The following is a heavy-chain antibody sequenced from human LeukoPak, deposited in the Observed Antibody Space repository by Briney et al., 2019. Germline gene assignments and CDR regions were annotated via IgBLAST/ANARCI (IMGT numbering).Heavy chain of an antibody. V-gene: IGHV1-3*01. Sequence: KFQGRVTITRVTSASTAYMELSSLRSEDTAVYYCARDGRGYYFDYWGQGTLVTVSS. D-gene: IGHD3-10*01. CDR3: ARDGRGYYFDY. J-gene: IGHJ4*02.